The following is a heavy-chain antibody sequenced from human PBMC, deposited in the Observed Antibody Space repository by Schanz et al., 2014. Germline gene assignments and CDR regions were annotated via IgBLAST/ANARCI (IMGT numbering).Heavy chain of an antibody. CDR3: AKGAVEMSTGLGGS. J-gene: IGHJ5*02. Sequence: EVQLVESGGGLIQPGGSLRLSCVASGFTVSSNYMSWVRQAPGKGLEWVSLITWDGGITYYADSLKGRFTISRDNSKNSLYLQMNSLRTEDTALYYCAKGAVEMSTGLGGSWGQGTLVTVSS. V-gene: IGHV3-43*01. CDR2: ITWDGGIT. CDR1: GFTVSSNY. D-gene: IGHD3-16*01.